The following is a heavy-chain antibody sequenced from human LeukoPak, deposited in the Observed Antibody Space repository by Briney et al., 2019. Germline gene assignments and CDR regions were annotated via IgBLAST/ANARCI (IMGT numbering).Heavy chain of an antibody. CDR2: VRSKAYGGTT. D-gene: IGHD6-19*01. J-gene: IGHJ4*02. V-gene: IGHV3-49*02. Sequence: XXXXXXXXKGLEWVGFVRSKAYGGTTEYAASVKGRFTISRDDSKSIAYLQMNSLKTEDTAVYYCTRGSGWYHYWGQGTLVTVSS. CDR3: TRGSGWYHY.